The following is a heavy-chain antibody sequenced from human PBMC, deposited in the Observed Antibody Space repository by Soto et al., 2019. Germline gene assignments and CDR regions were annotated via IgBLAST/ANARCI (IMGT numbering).Heavy chain of an antibody. CDR1: GYSFTSYW. CDR2: IYPGDSDT. D-gene: IGHD4-4*01. J-gene: IGHJ6*02. V-gene: IGHV5-51*01. Sequence: PGESLKISCKGSGYSFTSYWIGWVRQMPGKGLEWMGIIYPGDSDTRYSPSFQSQLTISADKSISTAYLQWSSLKASDTAMYYCARLLPRRYYSNYAMGDYYYCMDVWVQVTTV. CDR3: ARLLPRRYYSNYAMGDYYYCMDV.